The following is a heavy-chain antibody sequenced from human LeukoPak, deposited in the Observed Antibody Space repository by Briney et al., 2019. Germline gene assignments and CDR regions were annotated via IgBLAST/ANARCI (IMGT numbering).Heavy chain of an antibody. CDR2: IYYSGST. Sequence: SETLSPTCTVSGGSISSYYWSWIRQPPGKGLEWIGYIYYSGSTNYNPSLKSRVTISVDTSKNQFSLKLSSVTAADTAVYYCARDSSTSSLISWFDPWSQGTLVTVSS. J-gene: IGHJ5*02. CDR1: GGSISSYY. CDR3: ARDSSTSSLISWFDP. D-gene: IGHD2-2*01. V-gene: IGHV4-59*12.